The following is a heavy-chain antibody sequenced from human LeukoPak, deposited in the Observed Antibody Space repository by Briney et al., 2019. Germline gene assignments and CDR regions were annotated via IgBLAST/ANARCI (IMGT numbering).Heavy chain of an antibody. CDR1: GFTVSSYY. CDR2: IYTGGGR. D-gene: IGHD6-13*01. J-gene: IGHJ4*02. V-gene: IGHV3-53*01. CDR3: AKEGGAEAAFDY. Sequence: GGSLRLSCAASGFTVSSYYMNWVRQAPGKELEWVSVIYTGGGRYYADSVRGRFTISTDTTKNMVFLQTKSLRVEDTAVYYCAKEGGAEAAFDYWGQGSLVTVSS.